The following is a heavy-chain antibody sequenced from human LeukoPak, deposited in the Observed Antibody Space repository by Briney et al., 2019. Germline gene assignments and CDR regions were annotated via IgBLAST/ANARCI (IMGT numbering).Heavy chain of an antibody. CDR1: GFTFSSYG. Sequence: PGGSLRLSCAASGFTFSSYGMHWVRQAPGKGLEWVAFIRYDGSNKYYADSVKGRFTISRDNYKNTLYLQMNSLRAEDTGVYYCANPYGDYGSNFAYWGQGSLVTVSS. D-gene: IGHD4-17*01. CDR3: ANPYGDYGSNFAY. V-gene: IGHV3-30*02. CDR2: IRYDGSNK. J-gene: IGHJ4*02.